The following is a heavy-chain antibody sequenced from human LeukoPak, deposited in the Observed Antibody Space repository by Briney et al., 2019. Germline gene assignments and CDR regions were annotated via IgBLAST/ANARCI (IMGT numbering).Heavy chain of an antibody. J-gene: IGHJ4*02. CDR2: ISSSSSTI. V-gene: IGHV3-48*02. CDR3: ARAFGLTDY. Sequence: GGSLRLSCAASGFSLTTYEMNWVRQAPGKGLEWVSYISSSSSTIYYADSVKGRFTISRDNAKNSLYLQMNSLRDEDTAVYYCARAFGLTDYWGQGTLVTVSS. D-gene: IGHD3/OR15-3a*01. CDR1: GFSLTTYE.